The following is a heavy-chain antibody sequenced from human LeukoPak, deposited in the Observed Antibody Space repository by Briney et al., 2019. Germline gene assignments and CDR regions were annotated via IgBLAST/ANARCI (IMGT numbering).Heavy chain of an antibody. CDR1: GFTFDDYG. CDR3: ARTYSSFDY. V-gene: IGHV3-74*01. J-gene: IGHJ4*02. Sequence: GGSLRLSCAASGFTFDDYGMSWVRQAPGKGLEWVSRINNDGSTTAYADSVKGRFTISRDNTKNTLYLQMNSLRAEDTAVYYCARTYSSFDYWGQGTLVTVSS. D-gene: IGHD6-19*01. CDR2: INNDGSTT.